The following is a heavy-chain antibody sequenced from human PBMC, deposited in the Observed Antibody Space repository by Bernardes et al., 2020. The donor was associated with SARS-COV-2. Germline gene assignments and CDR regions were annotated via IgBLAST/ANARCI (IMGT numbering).Heavy chain of an antibody. Sequence: GGSLSLSCAASGFTFDDHGMSWVRQVPGKGLEWVSGINRNGGTTDYADSVRGRFTISRDNAKKSLYLQMNSLRAEDTAVYYCAKVWMGIGAFDIWGQGTMVTVSS. D-gene: IGHD3-3*01. V-gene: IGHV3-20*04. CDR3: AKVWMGIGAFDI. CDR2: INRNGGTT. J-gene: IGHJ3*02. CDR1: GFTFDDHG.